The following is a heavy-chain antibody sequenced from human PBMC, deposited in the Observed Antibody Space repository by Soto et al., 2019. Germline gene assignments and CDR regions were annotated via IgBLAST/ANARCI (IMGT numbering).Heavy chain of an antibody. CDR1: GFTFSSYA. Sequence: VHLLESGGGLVQPGGSLRLSCAASGFTFSSYAMSWVRQAPGKGLEWVSGITASGGSTSYADSLKGRFTIFRDNSKNTLYLQMNSLRAEDTAVYYCAHTQGIVLVPAAIWYWGQGTLVTVSS. V-gene: IGHV3-23*01. D-gene: IGHD2-2*02. CDR2: ITASGGST. CDR3: AHTQGIVLVPAAIWY. J-gene: IGHJ4*02.